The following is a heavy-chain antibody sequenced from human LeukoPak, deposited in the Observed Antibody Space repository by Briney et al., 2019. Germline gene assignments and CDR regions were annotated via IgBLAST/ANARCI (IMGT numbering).Heavy chain of an antibody. Sequence: ASVKLSCTASGGTFSSYTTSWGRQAPGQGHGWMWGIIIIFGTANYAQKFQGRVTITTDESTSTAYMELSSLRSEDTAVYYCARSITIFGVVNYYYYMDVWGKGTTVTVSS. CDR3: ARSITIFGVVNYYYYMDV. D-gene: IGHD3-3*01. V-gene: IGHV1-69*05. J-gene: IGHJ6*03. CDR2: IIIIFGTA. CDR1: GGTFSSYT.